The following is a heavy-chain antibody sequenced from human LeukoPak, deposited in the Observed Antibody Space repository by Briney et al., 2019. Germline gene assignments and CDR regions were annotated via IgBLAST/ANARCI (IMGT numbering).Heavy chain of an antibody. V-gene: IGHV1-18*01. CDR3: ARDFPVITMVRGVIKRFDY. CDR2: ISAYNGNT. CDR1: GYTFTSYG. D-gene: IGHD3-10*01. Sequence: GASVEVSCKASGYTFTSYGISWVRQAPGQGLEWMGWISAYNGNTNYAQKLQGRVTMTTDTSTSTAYMELRSLRSDDTAVYYCARDFPVITMVRGVIKRFDYWGQGTLVTVSS. J-gene: IGHJ4*02.